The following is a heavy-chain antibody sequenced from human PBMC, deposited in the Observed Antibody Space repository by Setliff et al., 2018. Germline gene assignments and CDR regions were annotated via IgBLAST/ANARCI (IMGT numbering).Heavy chain of an antibody. CDR2: ISAYNGYI. Sequence: GASVKVSCKASGYTFTNYGVSWVRQAPGQGLEWMGWISAYNGYIIYEQKFQGRVTMTTDTSTTTAYMELSSLRSEDTAVYYCARSRGAYCSGGICYTYYFDYWGQGTLVTVSS. V-gene: IGHV1-18*01. J-gene: IGHJ4*02. CDR3: ARSRGAYCSGGICYTYYFDY. CDR1: GYTFTNYG. D-gene: IGHD2-15*01.